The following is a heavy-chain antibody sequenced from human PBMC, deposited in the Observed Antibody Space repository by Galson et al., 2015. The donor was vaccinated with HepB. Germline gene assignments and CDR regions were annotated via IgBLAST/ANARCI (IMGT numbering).Heavy chain of an antibody. CDR2: INHSGST. Sequence: ETLSLTCAVYGGSFSGYYWSWIRQPPGKGLEWIGEINHSGSTNYNPSLKSRVTISVDTSKNQFSLKLSSVTAADTAVYYCARGPLDDPWGQGTLVTVSS. CDR3: ARGPLDDP. J-gene: IGHJ5*02. CDR1: GGSFSGYY. V-gene: IGHV4-34*01.